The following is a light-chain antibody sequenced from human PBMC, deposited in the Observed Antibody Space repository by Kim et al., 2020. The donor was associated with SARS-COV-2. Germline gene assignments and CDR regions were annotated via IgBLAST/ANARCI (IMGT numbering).Light chain of an antibody. V-gene: IGKV1-27*01. Sequence: DIQMAQSPSSLSASVGDRVTITCRASQGISHSLAWYRQKPGKVPMLLIYGASTLQSGVPSRFSGSGSGTDFTLTISSLQPQDAATYYCQKYDCAPWTFGQGTKVEIK. J-gene: IGKJ1*01. CDR3: QKYDCAPWT. CDR1: QGISHS. CDR2: GAS.